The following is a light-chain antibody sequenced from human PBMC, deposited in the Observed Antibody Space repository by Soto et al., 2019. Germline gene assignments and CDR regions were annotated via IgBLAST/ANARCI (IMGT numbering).Light chain of an antibody. CDR1: QGISSW. CDR2: AAS. J-gene: IGKJ5*01. Sequence: DIQMADARYSMSRSVGERLSISCRASQGISSWLAWYQQKPEKAPKSLIYAASSLQSGVPSRFSGSGSGTDFTLTVSSLRNEDFATYYCQQYNSYTITFGQGTRLEIK. CDR3: QQYNSYTIT. V-gene: IGKV1D-16*01.